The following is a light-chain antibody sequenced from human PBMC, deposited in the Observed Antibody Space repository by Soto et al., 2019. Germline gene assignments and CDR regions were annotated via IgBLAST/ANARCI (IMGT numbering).Light chain of an antibody. CDR3: QQYNDNSF. J-gene: IGKJ2*01. Sequence: DIQMTQSPSTLSAYVGDRVTITCRASQNIDGWLAWYQQKPGKVPKLLIYDASSLETGVSSRFSGSGSGAEFTLTISSLQPDDFATYYCQQYNDNSFFGQGTKLEIK. V-gene: IGKV1-5*01. CDR1: QNIDGW. CDR2: DAS.